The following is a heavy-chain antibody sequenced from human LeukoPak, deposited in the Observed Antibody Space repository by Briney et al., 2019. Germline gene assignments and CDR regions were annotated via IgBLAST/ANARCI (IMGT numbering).Heavy chain of an antibody. Sequence: GGSLRLSCAASGFTFDDYAMHWVRQAPARALEGVSLISGDGGSTYYADSVKGRLTISRDNSKNSLYLQMNSLRTEDTALYYCAKDMPQRLNWNDVGIAYWGQGTLVTVSS. J-gene: IGHJ4*02. V-gene: IGHV3-43*02. D-gene: IGHD1-20*01. CDR3: AKDMPQRLNWNDVGIAY. CDR1: GFTFDDYA. CDR2: ISGDGGST.